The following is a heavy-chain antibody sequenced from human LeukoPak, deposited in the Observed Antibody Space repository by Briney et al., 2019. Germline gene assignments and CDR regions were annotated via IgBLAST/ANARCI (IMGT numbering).Heavy chain of an antibody. CDR3: AKGASFRYKLVVVAANNWFDP. V-gene: IGHV3-48*04. CDR2: ISSSSSTI. J-gene: IGHJ5*02. Sequence: GRSLRLSCAASGFTFSSYSMNWVRQAPGKGLEWVSYISSSSSTIYYADSVKDRFTISRDNAKNSLYLQMNSLRAEDTAVYYCAKGASFRYKLVVVAANNWFDPWGQGTLVTVSS. D-gene: IGHD2-15*01. CDR1: GFTFSSYS.